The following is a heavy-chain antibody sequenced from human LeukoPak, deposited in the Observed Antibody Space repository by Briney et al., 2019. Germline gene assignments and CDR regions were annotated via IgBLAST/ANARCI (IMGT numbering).Heavy chain of an antibody. CDR2: ISSSSSYI. Sequence: GGSLRLSCAASGFTFSSYSMNWVRQAPGKGLEWVSSISSSSSYIYYADSVKGRFTISRDNAKNSLYLQMNSLRAEDTAAYYCARDGAAATDYAFDIWGQGTMVTVSS. V-gene: IGHV3-21*01. CDR3: ARDGAAATDYAFDI. CDR1: GFTFSSYS. J-gene: IGHJ3*02. D-gene: IGHD6-25*01.